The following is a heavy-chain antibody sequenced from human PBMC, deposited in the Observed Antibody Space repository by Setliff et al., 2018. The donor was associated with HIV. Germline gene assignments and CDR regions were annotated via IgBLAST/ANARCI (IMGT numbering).Heavy chain of an antibody. J-gene: IGHJ4*02. CDR3: ARVGNNRLQFFDH. CDR1: GYTLTELS. Sequence: ASVKVSCKVSGYTLTELSIHWVRQVPGEGLEWMGGFDPEDGETIYAEKFQGRVTITADTSASTMYMELSSLRSEDTAVYYCARVGNNRLQFFDHWGQGTLVTVSS. CDR2: FDPEDGET. D-gene: IGHD5-12*01. V-gene: IGHV1-24*01.